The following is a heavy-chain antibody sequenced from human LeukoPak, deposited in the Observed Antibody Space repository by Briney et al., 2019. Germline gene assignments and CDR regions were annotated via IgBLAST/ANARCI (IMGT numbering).Heavy chain of an antibody. Sequence: TGGPLRLSCAACGFSFSSFAMTWLRKARGKGLEWVSSFTAGHYPTYNTDSVKGRFTISRDNSKNTLYLQMNSLRADDTAVYYCTKDPNGDYVGAFDPWGQGTLVTVSS. CDR3: TKDPNGDYVGAFDP. J-gene: IGHJ5*02. CDR2: FTAGHYPT. V-gene: IGHV3-23*01. CDR1: GFSFSSFA. D-gene: IGHD4-17*01.